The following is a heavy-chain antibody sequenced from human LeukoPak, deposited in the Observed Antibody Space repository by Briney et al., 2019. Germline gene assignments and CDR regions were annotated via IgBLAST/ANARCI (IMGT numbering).Heavy chain of an antibody. J-gene: IGHJ4*02. D-gene: IGHD4-17*01. Sequence: GGSLRLSCAASGFSFNNYGMHWVRQAPGKGLEWVSSTNGGGDYTYYADSVRGRFSISRDNSDNTLYLQMSSLRADDTAVYYCSKGANIGGDYGVFDYWGQGTLVTASS. CDR2: TNGGGDYT. CDR3: SKGANIGGDYGVFDY. V-gene: IGHV3-23*01. CDR1: GFSFNNYG.